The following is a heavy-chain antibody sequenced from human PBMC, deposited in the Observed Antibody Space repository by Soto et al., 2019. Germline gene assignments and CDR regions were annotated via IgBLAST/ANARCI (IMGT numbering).Heavy chain of an antibody. CDR3: ARLGYSGYDYYYYYGMDV. V-gene: IGHV1-24*01. J-gene: IGHJ6*02. Sequence: GASVKVSCEVSGYTLTELSMHWVRQAPGKGLEWMGGFDPEDGETIYAQKFQGRVTMTEDTSTDTAYMELSSLRSEDTAVYYCARLGYSGYDYYYYYGMDVWGQGTTVTVSS. D-gene: IGHD5-12*01. CDR1: GYTLTELS. CDR2: FDPEDGET.